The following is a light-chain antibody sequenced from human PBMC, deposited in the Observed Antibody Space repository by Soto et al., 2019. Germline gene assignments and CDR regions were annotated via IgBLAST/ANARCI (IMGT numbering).Light chain of an antibody. V-gene: IGKV1-6*01. CDR3: LQDFQYPRT. CDR2: GAF. CDR1: QAISTD. Sequence: AIQMPKSPSSLSVSVGDRVTITCRSSQAISTDLGWYQQKPGKAPRLLIYGAFSLQSGVPSRFCGSGSGKDFTLNVSCLQPLDFATNYCLQDFQYPRTCGQRTKLEV. J-gene: IGKJ1*01.